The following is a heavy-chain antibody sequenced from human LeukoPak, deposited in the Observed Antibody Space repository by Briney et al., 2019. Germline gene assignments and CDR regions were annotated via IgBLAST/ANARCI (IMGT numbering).Heavy chain of an antibody. V-gene: IGHV3-7*01. Sequence: GGSLRLSCAASGFTFSSYWMSWVRQAPGKGLEWVANIKQDGSEKYYVDSVKGRFTISRDNAKNSLYLQMNSLRAEDTAVYYCARDYGYDILTGLNGDFDYWGQGTLVTVSS. CDR2: IKQDGSEK. CDR3: ARDYGYDILTGLNGDFDY. CDR1: GFTFSSYW. D-gene: IGHD3-9*01. J-gene: IGHJ4*02.